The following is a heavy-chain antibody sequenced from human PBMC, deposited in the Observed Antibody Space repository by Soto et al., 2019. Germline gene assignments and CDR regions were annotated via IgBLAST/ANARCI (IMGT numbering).Heavy chain of an antibody. CDR2: IYPGDSDT. J-gene: IGHJ6*02. CDR3: ARQGYCSSTSCYPWYYYGMDV. D-gene: IGHD2-2*01. CDR1: GYTFTNYW. V-gene: IGHV5-51*01. Sequence: PGESLKISCKAIGYTFTNYWIGWVRQTPGKGLEWMGIIYPGDSDTRYSPSFQGQVTISADKSISTAYLQWSSLKASDTAMYYCARQGYCSSTSCYPWYYYGMDVWGQGTTVTVSS.